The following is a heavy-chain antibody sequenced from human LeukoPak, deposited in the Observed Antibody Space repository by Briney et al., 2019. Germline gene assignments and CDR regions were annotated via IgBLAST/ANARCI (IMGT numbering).Heavy chain of an antibody. CDR2: IIPIFGTA. CDR3: ARVAGGGDRLAGNYFDY. V-gene: IGHV1-69*13. CDR1: GGTFSSYA. J-gene: IGHJ4*02. Sequence: SVEVSCKASGGTFSSYAISWVRQAPGQGLEWMGGIIPIFGTANYAQKFQGRVTITADESTSTAYMELSSLRSEDTAVYYCARVAGGGDRLAGNYFDYWGQGTLVTVSS. D-gene: IGHD2-21*02.